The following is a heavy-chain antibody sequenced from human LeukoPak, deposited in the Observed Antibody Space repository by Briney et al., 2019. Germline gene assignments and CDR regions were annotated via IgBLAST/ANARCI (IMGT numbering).Heavy chain of an antibody. V-gene: IGHV3-48*02. CDR3: ARDMSLLWFGDPFDY. D-gene: IGHD3-10*01. Sequence: GGSLRLSCAASGFTLSSYDMNWVRQAPGKGLEWVSYISSSSSTIYSADSVRGRFTISRDNGKNSLYLQMDSLRDEDTAVYYCARDMSLLWFGDPFDYWGQGTLATVSS. J-gene: IGHJ4*02. CDR2: ISSSSSTI. CDR1: GFTLSSYD.